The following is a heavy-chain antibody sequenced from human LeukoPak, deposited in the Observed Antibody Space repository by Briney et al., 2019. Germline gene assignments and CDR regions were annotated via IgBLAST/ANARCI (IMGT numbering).Heavy chain of an antibody. CDR1: GFSFSDYA. CDR3: AKDYYSGSGTPRGYFFDH. D-gene: IGHD3-10*01. V-gene: IGHV3-33*05. CDR2: VSLDGANK. J-gene: IGHJ4*02. Sequence: PGGSLRLSCAASGFSFSDYAMHWVRQAPGKGLEWVAIVSLDGANKYYADSVKGRFTVSRGNSENTLYLQMNSLRAEDTAIYYCAKDYYSGSGTPRGYFFDHWGQGSLVAVSS.